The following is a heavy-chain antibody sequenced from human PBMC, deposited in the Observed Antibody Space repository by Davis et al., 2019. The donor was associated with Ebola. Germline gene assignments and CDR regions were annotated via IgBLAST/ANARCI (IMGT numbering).Heavy chain of an antibody. CDR3: AKDLFWWSASDV. Sequence: GESLKISCAAFEFNFNANYMSWIRQAPGKGLEWVSGIGSDSGTHYAHSVKGRFTISRDDSKNTLYLQMNSLRGEDTAIYYCAKDLFWWSASDVWGQGTTVTVS. CDR2: IGSDSGT. D-gene: IGHD2-8*02. CDR1: EFNFNANY. J-gene: IGHJ6*02. V-gene: IGHV3-53*01.